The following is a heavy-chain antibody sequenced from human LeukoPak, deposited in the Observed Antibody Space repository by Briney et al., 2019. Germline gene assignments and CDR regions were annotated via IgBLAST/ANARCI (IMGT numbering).Heavy chain of an antibody. J-gene: IGHJ6*02. D-gene: IGHD2-2*01. Sequence: SETLSLTCTVSGGSISSSSYYWGWIRQPPGKGLEWIGSIYYSGSTYYNPSLKSRVTISVDTSKNQFSLKLSSVTAADTAVYYCARERGYCSSTSCYPYYYYGMDVWGQGTTVTVSS. V-gene: IGHV4-39*01. CDR2: IYYSGST. CDR3: ARERGYCSSTSCYPYYYYGMDV. CDR1: GGSISSSSYY.